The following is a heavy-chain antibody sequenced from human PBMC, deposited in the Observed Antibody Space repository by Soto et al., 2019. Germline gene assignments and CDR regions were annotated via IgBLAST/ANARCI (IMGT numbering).Heavy chain of an antibody. D-gene: IGHD1-1*01. J-gene: IGHJ3*02. CDR2: VYWNDDK. CDR1: GISLSTSGVG. V-gene: IGHV2-5*01. Sequence: DTGPTLVNPTQTLTLTCTLSGISLSTSGVGLGWIRQTPGKALEWLALVYWNDDKHYSPSLKSRLTITKDTSKNQAILTMTNMDPVDTATYYCARGLATLPVFAFDIWGQGTVVTVSS. CDR3: ARGLATLPVFAFDI.